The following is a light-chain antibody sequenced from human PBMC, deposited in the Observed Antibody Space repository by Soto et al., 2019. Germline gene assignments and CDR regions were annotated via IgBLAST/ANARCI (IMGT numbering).Light chain of an antibody. CDR1: SSNIGAGYD. CDR2: GNS. Sequence: QSVLTQPPPVSGAPGQRVTISCTGGSSNIGAGYDVHWYQQLPGTAPKLLIYGNSNRPSGVPDRFSGSKSGTSASLAITGLQAEDEADYYCQSYDSSLSGYVVFGGGTKVTVL. J-gene: IGLJ2*01. CDR3: QSYDSSLSGYVV. V-gene: IGLV1-40*01.